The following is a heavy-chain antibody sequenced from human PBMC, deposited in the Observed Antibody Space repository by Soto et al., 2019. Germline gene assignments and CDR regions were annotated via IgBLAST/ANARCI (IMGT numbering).Heavy chain of an antibody. D-gene: IGHD5-18*01. V-gene: IGHV3-11*06. CDR2: ISSSSSYT. CDR1: GFTFSDYY. J-gene: IGHJ6*02. CDR3: ARDGRDTAMGTYYYGMDV. Sequence: GGSLRLSCAASGFTFSDYYMSWIRQAPGKGLEWVSYISSSSSYTNYADSVKGRFTISRDNAKNSLYLQMNSLRAEDTAVYYCARDGRDTAMGTYYYGMDVWGQGTTVTVSS.